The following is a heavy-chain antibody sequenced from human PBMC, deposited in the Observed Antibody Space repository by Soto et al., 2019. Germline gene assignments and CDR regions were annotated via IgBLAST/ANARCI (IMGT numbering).Heavy chain of an antibody. V-gene: IGHV4-59*12. Sequence: SETLSLTCTVSGGSISSYYWSWIRQPPGKGLEWIGYIYYSGSTNYNPSLKSRVTISVDTSKNQFSLKLSSVTAADTAVYYCAREKKIGYCSSTSCRQYYYYYMDVWGKGTTVTVSS. CDR2: IYYSGST. CDR1: GGSISSYY. CDR3: AREKKIGYCSSTSCRQYYYYYMDV. J-gene: IGHJ6*03. D-gene: IGHD2-2*01.